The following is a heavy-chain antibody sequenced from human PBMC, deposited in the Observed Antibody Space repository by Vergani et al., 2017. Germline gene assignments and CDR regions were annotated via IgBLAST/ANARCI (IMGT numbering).Heavy chain of an antibody. CDR3: ANSYCSSLSCYAFYGMEV. CDR1: GLTFSNYA. Sequence: QVQLVESGGGVVQPGRSLRLSCAASGLTFSNYAMHWVRQAPGKGLEWVAVIWSDGSKKYYGDAVKGRFIISRDNSKNMLSLEMHSLRPEDTAVYYCANSYCSSLSCYAFYGMEVWGQGTTVTVSS. D-gene: IGHD2-2*01. J-gene: IGHJ6*02. CDR2: IWSDGSKK. V-gene: IGHV3-33*06.